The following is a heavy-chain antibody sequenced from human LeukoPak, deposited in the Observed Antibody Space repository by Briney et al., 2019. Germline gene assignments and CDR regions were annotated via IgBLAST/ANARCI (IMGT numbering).Heavy chain of an antibody. V-gene: IGHV1-46*01. CDR1: GYTFTSYY. J-gene: IGHJ6*03. D-gene: IGHD6-19*01. CDR3: ARDLGSSGWYVDYYYYMDV. Sequence: ASVKVSCKASGYTFTSYYMHWVRQAPGQGLEWMGIINPSGGSTSYAQKFQGRVTMTRDMSTSTVYMELSSLRSEDTAVYYCARDLGSSGWYVDYYYYMDVWGKGTTVTVSS. CDR2: INPSGGST.